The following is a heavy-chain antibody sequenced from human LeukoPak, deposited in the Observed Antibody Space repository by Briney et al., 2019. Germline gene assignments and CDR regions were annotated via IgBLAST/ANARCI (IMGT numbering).Heavy chain of an antibody. CDR2: IYYTGTT. D-gene: IGHD2-2*01. Sequence: NPSETLSLTCTVGGGSLSGHYWGWIRQPPGKGLELVGHIYYTGTTFYNPSLNSRVTITLDTSRNQFSLRLTSVIAADTAVYYCARFSWSCSTASCYLTNWGQGALVTVSS. CDR3: ARFSWSCSTASCYLTN. V-gene: IGHV4-59*11. CDR1: GGSLSGHY. J-gene: IGHJ4*02.